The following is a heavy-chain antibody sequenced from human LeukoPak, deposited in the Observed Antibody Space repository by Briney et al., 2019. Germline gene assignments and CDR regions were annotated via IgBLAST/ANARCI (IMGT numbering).Heavy chain of an antibody. D-gene: IGHD5-24*01. V-gene: IGHV4-59*12. CDR2: IYYSGST. CDR3: AREMATTRGYFDY. CDR1: GGSISNYY. Sequence: SETLSLTCTVSGGSISNYYWSWIRQPPGKGLEWIGYIYYSGSTNYNPSLKSRVTMSVDTSKNQFSLKLSSVTAADTAVYYCAREMATTRGYFDYWGQGTLVTVSS. J-gene: IGHJ4*02.